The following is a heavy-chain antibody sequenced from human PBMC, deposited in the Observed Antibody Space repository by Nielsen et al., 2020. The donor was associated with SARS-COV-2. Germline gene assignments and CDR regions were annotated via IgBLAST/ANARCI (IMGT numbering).Heavy chain of an antibody. Sequence: GEPLKISCKGSGYSFTSYWIGWVRQMPGKGLEWMGIIDPAESDIRYSPSFQGQVIISVDKATTTAYLQWSALKASDTAIYYCARQPSDYYGMDVWGQGTTVTVSS. V-gene: IGHV5-51*01. CDR2: IDPAESDI. CDR1: GYSFTSYW. CDR3: ARQPSDYYGMDV. J-gene: IGHJ6*02.